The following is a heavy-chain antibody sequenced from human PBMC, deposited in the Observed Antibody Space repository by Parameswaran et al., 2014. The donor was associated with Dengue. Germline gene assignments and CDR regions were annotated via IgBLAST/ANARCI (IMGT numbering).Heavy chain of an antibody. CDR2: INHSGST. D-gene: IGHD3-16*01. CDR3: ARGGRLDLGYYFDY. Sequence: RWIRQPPGKGLEWIGEINHSGSTNYNPSLKSRVTISVYTSKNQFSLKLSSVTAADTAVYYCARGGRLDLGYYFDYWGQGTLVTVSS. V-gene: IGHV4-34*01. J-gene: IGHJ4*02.